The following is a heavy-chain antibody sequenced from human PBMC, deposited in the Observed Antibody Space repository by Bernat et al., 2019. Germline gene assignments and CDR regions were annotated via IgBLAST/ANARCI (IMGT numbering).Heavy chain of an antibody. CDR1: GFTFSSYA. CDR2: ISGSGGST. D-gene: IGHD2-15*01. Sequence: EVQLLESGGGLVQPGGSLRLSCAASGFTFSSYAMSWVRQAPGKGLEWVSAISGSGGSTYYADSVKGRFTISRENSKNTLYLKMNSLRAEDTAVYYCATFNVAATFLGAFDIWGQGTMVTVSS. J-gene: IGHJ3*02. V-gene: IGHV3-23*01. CDR3: ATFNVAATFLGAFDI.